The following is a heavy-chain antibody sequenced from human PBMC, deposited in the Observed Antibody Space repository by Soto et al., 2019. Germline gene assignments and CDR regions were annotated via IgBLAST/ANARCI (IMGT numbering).Heavy chain of an antibody. J-gene: IGHJ4*01. D-gene: IGHD3-10*01. V-gene: IGHV3-7*01. CDR3: ARYSGYGSGNSVNHYLDY. CDR1: GFTFGVYW. Sequence: EVQLEESGGGLVQPGGSLRLSCAASGFTFGVYWMSWVRQAPGKGLEWLGTIKWDASEKKYVDSVKGRFTISRDNAKNSLYLQMDRLRAEDTAVDYCARYSGYGSGNSVNHYLDYWGHGTLVTVSS. CDR2: IKWDASEK.